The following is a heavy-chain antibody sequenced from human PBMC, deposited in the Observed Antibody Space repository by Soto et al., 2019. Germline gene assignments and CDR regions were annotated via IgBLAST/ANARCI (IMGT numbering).Heavy chain of an antibody. CDR2: ISGSGGST. D-gene: IGHD2-15*01. CDR1: GFTFSSYA. CDR3: AKEIVGGVVVAADDAFDI. V-gene: IGHV3-23*01. J-gene: IGHJ3*02. Sequence: EVQLLESGGGLVQPGGSLRLSCAASGFTFSSYAMSWVRQAPGKGLEWVSAISGSGGSTYYADSVKGRFTISRDNAKNTRYLQMNSLRAEDTAVYYCAKEIVGGVVVAADDAFDIWGQGTMVTVSS.